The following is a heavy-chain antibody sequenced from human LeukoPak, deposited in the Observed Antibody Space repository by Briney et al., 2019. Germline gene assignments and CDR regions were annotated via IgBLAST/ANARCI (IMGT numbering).Heavy chain of an antibody. CDR1: GFTVSSNY. J-gene: IGHJ4*02. Sequence: PGGSLRLSCAASGFTVSSNYMSWVRQAPGKGLEWVSVIYSCGSTYYADSVKGRFTISRDNSENTLYLQMNSLRAEDTAVYYCARAGYSSSWYQFDYWGQGTLVTVSS. V-gene: IGHV3-53*05. CDR2: IYSCGST. D-gene: IGHD6-13*01. CDR3: ARAGYSSSWYQFDY.